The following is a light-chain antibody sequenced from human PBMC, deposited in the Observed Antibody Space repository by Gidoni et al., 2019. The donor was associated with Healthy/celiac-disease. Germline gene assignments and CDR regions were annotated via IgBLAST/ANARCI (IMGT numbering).Light chain of an antibody. Sequence: DIQMTQSPPSLSASVGDRVTITCRASQRISSYLKWYQQKPGKAPKLLIYAASSLQSGVPSRFRGSGSGTDITLTISSLQPEDFATYYCQQSYSTLFTFGPGTKVEIK. V-gene: IGKV1-39*01. CDR3: QQSYSTLFT. CDR1: QRISSY. J-gene: IGKJ3*01. CDR2: AAS.